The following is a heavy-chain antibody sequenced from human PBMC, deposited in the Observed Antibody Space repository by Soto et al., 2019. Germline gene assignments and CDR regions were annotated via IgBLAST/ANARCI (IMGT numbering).Heavy chain of an antibody. CDR2: IFPDDSDT. CDR3: FRGGVTSRTFDY. CDR1: GYIIRNYW. J-gene: IGHJ4*02. Sequence: GESLKISCKASGYIIRNYWIGWVRQMPGQGLEWMGIIFPDDSDTRYSPSFQGHVTISVDKSISTAYVQWSSLKASDSAIYYCFRGGVTSRTFDYWGQGTLVTVSS. D-gene: IGHD3-16*01. V-gene: IGHV5-51*01.